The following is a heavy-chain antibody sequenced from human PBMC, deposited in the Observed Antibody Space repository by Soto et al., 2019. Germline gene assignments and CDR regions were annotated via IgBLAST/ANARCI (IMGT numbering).Heavy chain of an antibody. Sequence: PSETLSLTCTVSVGSISSYYWSWIRQPPGKGLEWIGYIYYSGSTNYNPSLKSRVTISVDTSKNQFSLKLSSVIAADTAVYYCARAGAVAGSPLYYYYGMDVWGQGTTVTVSS. CDR3: ARAGAVAGSPLYYYYGMDV. V-gene: IGHV4-59*01. D-gene: IGHD6-19*01. J-gene: IGHJ6*02. CDR1: VGSISSYY. CDR2: IYYSGST.